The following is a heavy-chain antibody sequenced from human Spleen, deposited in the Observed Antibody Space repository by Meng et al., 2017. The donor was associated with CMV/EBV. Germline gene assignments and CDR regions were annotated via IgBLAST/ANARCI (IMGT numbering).Heavy chain of an antibody. CDR2: INPTDGST. CDR1: GVAFGSSF. J-gene: IGHJ4*02. D-gene: IGHD1-1*01. CDR3: ARGQGYARGTALGY. Sequence: SGVAFGSSFIHWVRQAPGQGLEWMGIINPTDGSTTYAQRFQDRVTMTRDTFATTVYLDLTDLRSGDTAVYYCARGQGYARGTALGYWGRGTLVTVSS. V-gene: IGHV1-46*01.